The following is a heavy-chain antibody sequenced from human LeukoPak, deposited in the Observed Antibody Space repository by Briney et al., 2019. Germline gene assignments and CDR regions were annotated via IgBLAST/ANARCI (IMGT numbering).Heavy chain of an antibody. CDR1: GGSISSYY. CDR2: IYYSGST. J-gene: IGHJ2*01. CDR3: ARAGLTVPRKQHWYFDL. V-gene: IGHV4-59*01. D-gene: IGHD1/OR15-1a*01. Sequence: SETLSLTCTVSGGSISSYYWSWIRQPPGKGLEWIGYIYYSGSTNYNPSLKSRVTISVDTSKNQFSMQLSSVTAADTAVYYCARAGLTVPRKQHWYFDLWGRGTLVTVSS.